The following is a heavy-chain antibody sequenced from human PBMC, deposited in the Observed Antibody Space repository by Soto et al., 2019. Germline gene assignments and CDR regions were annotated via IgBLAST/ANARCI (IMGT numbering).Heavy chain of an antibody. CDR2: IYYSGST. CDR1: GRFLSPRRYH. D-gene: IGHD1-26*01. J-gene: IGHJ6*02. CDR3: SRAGVWRELSYYYYGMDV. V-gene: IGHV4-39*01. Sequence: PEKLSHPYTFSGRFLSPRRYHRGWIPQPPGKGLEWIGSIYYSGSTYYNPSLKSRVTISVDTSKNQFSLKLSSVTAADTAVYYCSRAGVWRELSYYYYGMDVWGQGTTVT.